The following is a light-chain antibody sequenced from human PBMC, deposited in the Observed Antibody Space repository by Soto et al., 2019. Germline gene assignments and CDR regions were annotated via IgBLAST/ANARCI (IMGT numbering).Light chain of an antibody. CDR3: QTWGTGMF. J-gene: IGLJ2*01. CDR2: LNSDGRH. CDR1: SGHSNYA. V-gene: IGLV4-69*01. Sequence: QSVLTQSPSASASLGASVKLTCTLSSGHSNYAIAWHQQQPEKGPRYLMKLNSDGRHSKGDGIPDRFSGSSSGAERYLTISSLQSEDEADYYCQTWGTGMFFGGGTKLTVL.